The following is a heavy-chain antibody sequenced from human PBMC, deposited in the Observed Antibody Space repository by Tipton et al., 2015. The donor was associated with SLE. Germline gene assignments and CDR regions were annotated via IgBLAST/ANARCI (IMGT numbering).Heavy chain of an antibody. CDR2: ISGYNGKT. J-gene: IGHJ4*02. CDR1: GYTLTSNC. CDR3: VRDLSGEDYFDY. V-gene: IGHV1-18*04. D-gene: IGHD2-15*01. Sequence: QLVQSGAEVKKPGASVKVSCKASGYTLTSNCMHWVRQAPGQGLEWMGWISGYNGKTDYAQKLQGRVTITRDTSTSTAYMELRSLRFDDTAVYYCVRDLSGEDYFDYWGQGTLVTVSS.